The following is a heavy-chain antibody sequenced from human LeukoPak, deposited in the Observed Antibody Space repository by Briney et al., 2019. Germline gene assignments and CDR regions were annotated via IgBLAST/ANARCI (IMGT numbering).Heavy chain of an antibody. CDR2: IIPIFGTA. CDR3: AREQRGYSYGEPFDY. Sequence: GASVKVSCKASGGTFSSYAISWVRQAPGQGLEWMGGIIPIFGTANYAQKFQGRVTITTDESTSTAYMELSSLRSEDTAVYYCAREQRGYSYGEPFDYWGQGTLVTVSS. CDR1: GGTFSSYA. D-gene: IGHD5-18*01. V-gene: IGHV1-69*05. J-gene: IGHJ4*02.